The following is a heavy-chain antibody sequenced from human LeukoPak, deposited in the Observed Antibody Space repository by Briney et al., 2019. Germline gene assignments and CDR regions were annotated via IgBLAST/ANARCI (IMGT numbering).Heavy chain of an antibody. CDR1: GFTFSNAW. V-gene: IGHV3-15*01. CDR2: IKSKTDGGTT. Sequence: GGSLRLSCAASGFTFSNAWMSWVRQAPGKGLEWVGRIKSKTDGGTTDYAAPVKGRFTISRDDSKNTLYLQMNSLKTEDTAVYYRTTGRLVGATEFDYWGQGTLVTVSS. CDR3: TTGRLVGATEFDY. J-gene: IGHJ4*02. D-gene: IGHD1-26*01.